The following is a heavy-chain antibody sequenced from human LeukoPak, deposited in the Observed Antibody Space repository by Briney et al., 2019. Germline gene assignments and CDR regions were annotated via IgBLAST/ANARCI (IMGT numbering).Heavy chain of an antibody. J-gene: IGHJ4*02. D-gene: IGHD6-13*01. V-gene: IGHV3-23*01. CDR1: GFTFSSYA. CDR2: ISGSGGST. CDR3: AKDRVGSSSWYPYYFDY. Sequence: GVSLRLSCAASGFTFSSYAMSWVRQAPGKGLEWVSAISGSGGSTYYADSVKGRFTISRDNSKNTLYLQMNSLRAEDTAVYYCAKDRVGSSSWYPYYFDYWGQGTLVTVS.